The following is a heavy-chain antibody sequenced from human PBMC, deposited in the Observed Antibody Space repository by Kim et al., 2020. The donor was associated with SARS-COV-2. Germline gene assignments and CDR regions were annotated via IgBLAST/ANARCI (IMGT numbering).Heavy chain of an antibody. CDR1: GYSFTSYW. CDR3: ARLRGGLFGEPPNWFDP. CDR2: IDPSDSYT. V-gene: IGHV5-10-1*01. J-gene: IGHJ5*02. Sequence: GESLKISCKGSGYSFTSYWISWVRQMPGKGLEWMGRIDPSDSYTNYSPSFQGHVTISADKSISTAYLQWSSLKASDTAMYYCARLRGGLFGEPPNWFDPWGQGTLVTVSS. D-gene: IGHD3-10*01.